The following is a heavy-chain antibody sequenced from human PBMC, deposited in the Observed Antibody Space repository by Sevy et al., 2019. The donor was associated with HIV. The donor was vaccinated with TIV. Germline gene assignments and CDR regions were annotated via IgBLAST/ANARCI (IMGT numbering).Heavy chain of an antibody. CDR1: GFTFGDYA. D-gene: IGHD4-4*01. V-gene: IGHV3-49*03. Sequence: GGSLRLSCTTSGFTFGDYAMSWFRQAPGKGLEWVGFIRNTAYGGTTEYAASVKGRFTISRDDSKSIAYLQMNSLKTEDTAVYYWTRAGGVTTAYFDYWGQGTLVTVSS. J-gene: IGHJ4*02. CDR2: IRNTAYGGTT. CDR3: TRAGGVTTAYFDY.